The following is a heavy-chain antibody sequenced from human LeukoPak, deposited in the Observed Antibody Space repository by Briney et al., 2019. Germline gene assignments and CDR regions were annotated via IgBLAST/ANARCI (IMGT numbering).Heavy chain of an antibody. CDR1: GFTFSSYI. CDR2: ISSNGVNT. V-gene: IGHV3-64*01. D-gene: IGHD3-22*01. Sequence: GGSLRLSCAASGFTFSSYIMHWVRQAPGKGPEYVSAISSNGVNTYYANSVKGRFTISRDNSKNTLFLQMGSLRAEDMAVYYCMGYYDSSGYSGVDYWGQGTLVTVSS. J-gene: IGHJ4*02. CDR3: MGYYDSSGYSGVDY.